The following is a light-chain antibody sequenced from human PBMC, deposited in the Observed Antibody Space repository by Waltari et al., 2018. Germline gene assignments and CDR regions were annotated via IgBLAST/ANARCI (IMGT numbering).Light chain of an antibody. Sequence: EIVLTQSPGTLSLSPGERATLSCRASQSVSSSYLAWYQQKPGQAPRLLIYGASSRATGIPDRFSGSGSGTDFTLTISRREPEYFAVYYCQQYGSSRWTFGQGTKVEIK. CDR2: GAS. CDR1: QSVSSSY. V-gene: IGKV3-20*01. J-gene: IGKJ1*01. CDR3: QQYGSSRWT.